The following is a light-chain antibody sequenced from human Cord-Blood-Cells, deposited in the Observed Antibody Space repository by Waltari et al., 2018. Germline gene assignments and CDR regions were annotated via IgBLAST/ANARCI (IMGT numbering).Light chain of an antibody. J-gene: IGLJ2*01. Sequence: QSALTQPPSASGSPGQSVPISCTGTSSDVRGYNYASWYQQHPGKAPKLMIYEVSKRPSGVPDRFSGSKSGNTASLTVSGLQAEDEADYYCSSYAGSNNFVVFGGGTKLTVL. V-gene: IGLV2-8*01. CDR2: EVS. CDR1: SSDVRGYNY. CDR3: SSYAGSNNFVV.